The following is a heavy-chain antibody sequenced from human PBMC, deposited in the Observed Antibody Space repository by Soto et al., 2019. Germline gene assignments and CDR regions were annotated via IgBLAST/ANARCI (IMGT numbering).Heavy chain of an antibody. V-gene: IGHV1-58*02. CDR3: AAELPGYSSSWATFDY. J-gene: IGHJ4*02. D-gene: IGHD6-13*01. CDR1: GFTFTSSA. Sequence: GASVKVSCKASGFTFTSSAMQWGRQARGQRLEWIGWIVVGSGNTNYAQKFQERVTITRDMSTSTAYMELSSLRSEDTAVYYCAAELPGYSSSWATFDYWGQGTLVTVSS. CDR2: IVVGSGNT.